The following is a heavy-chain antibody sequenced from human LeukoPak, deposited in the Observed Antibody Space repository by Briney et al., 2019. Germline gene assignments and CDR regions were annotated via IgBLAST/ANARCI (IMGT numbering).Heavy chain of an antibody. J-gene: IGHJ6*02. CDR1: GGSISSYY. CDR2: IYYTGSA. CDR3: ARTTKNYGMDV. V-gene: IGHV4-59*08. Sequence: SETLSLACTVSGGSISSYYWSWIRQPPGKGLEWIGYIYYTGSANYNPSLKSRVTISVDTSKNQFSLKLSSVTAADTAVYYCARTTKNYGMDVWGQGTTVTVSS. D-gene: IGHD1-1*01.